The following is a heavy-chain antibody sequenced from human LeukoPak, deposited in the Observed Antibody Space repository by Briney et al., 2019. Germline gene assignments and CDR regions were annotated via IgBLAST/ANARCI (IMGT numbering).Heavy chain of an antibody. J-gene: IGHJ4*02. D-gene: IGHD4-17*01. Sequence: GGSLRLSCAASGFTFNEYAIHWVRQAAGKGLEWVAVVSSDGINKYYADSVKGRFTISRDNSKNTLYLQMNSLRPEDTAVYYCAREKDYGDYIDFWGQGTLVTVSS. CDR1: GFTFNEYA. CDR3: AREKDYGDYIDF. CDR2: VSSDGINK. V-gene: IGHV3-30-3*01.